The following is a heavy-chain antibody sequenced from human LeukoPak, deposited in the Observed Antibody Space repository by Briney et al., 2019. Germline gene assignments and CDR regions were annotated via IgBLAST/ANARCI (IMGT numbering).Heavy chain of an antibody. CDR2: IIPIFGTA. J-gene: IGHJ4*02. CDR1: GGTFSSYA. V-gene: IGHV1-69*05. Sequence: SVKVSCKASGGTFSSYAISWVRQAPGQGLEWMGGIIPIFGTANYAQMFQGRVTITTDESTSTACMELSSLRSEDTAVYYCARFGGYSQLYYFDYWGQGTLVTVSS. CDR3: ARFGGYSQLYYFDY. D-gene: IGHD5-18*01.